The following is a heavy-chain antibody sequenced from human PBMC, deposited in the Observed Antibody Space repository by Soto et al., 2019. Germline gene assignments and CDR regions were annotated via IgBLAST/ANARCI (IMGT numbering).Heavy chain of an antibody. CDR3: ARGARRSTKPGQYGFDI. CDR1: GGSFSGYY. J-gene: IGHJ3*02. Sequence: PSETLSVTCAVYGGSFSGYYWSWIRQPPGKGLEWIGEINHSGSTNYNPSLKSRVTISVDTSKNQFSLKLSSVTAADTAVYYCARGARRSTKPGQYGFDIWGQGTMVTVSS. CDR2: INHSGST. V-gene: IGHV4-34*01. D-gene: IGHD2-2*01.